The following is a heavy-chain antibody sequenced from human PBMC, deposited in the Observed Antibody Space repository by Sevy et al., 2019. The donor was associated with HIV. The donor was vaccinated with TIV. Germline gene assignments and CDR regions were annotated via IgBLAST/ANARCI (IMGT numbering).Heavy chain of an antibody. CDR2: ISTSGSGT. J-gene: IGHJ4*02. CDR3: VKELSPGNTVTARTG. V-gene: IGHV3-23*01. CDR1: GFTFSNYA. Sequence: GGSLRLSCAASGFTFSNYAMSWVRQAPGKGLEWVSGISTSGSGTFYADSVKGRFTISRDNSKNTLYLQMNSLRAQDTAVYYCVKELSPGNTVTARTGWGQGTLVTVSS. D-gene: IGHD4-17*01.